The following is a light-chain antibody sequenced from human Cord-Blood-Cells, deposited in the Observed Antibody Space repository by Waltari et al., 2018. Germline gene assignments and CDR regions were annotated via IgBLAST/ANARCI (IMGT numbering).Light chain of an antibody. J-gene: IGKJ2*01. Sequence: IVLTQSPPTLSLSPGARATLSCRASQSVSSYLAWYQQKPGQAPRLLIYDASNRATGIPARFSGSGSGTDFTLTISSLEPEDFAVYYCQQRSNWYTFGQGTKLEIK. CDR3: QQRSNWYT. CDR2: DAS. CDR1: QSVSSY. V-gene: IGKV3-11*01.